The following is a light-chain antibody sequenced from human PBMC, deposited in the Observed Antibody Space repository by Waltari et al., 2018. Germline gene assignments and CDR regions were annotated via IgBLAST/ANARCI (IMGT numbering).Light chain of an antibody. CDR1: QTISSY. CDR2: AAS. CDR3: QQHNSHPRT. Sequence: DIQMTQSPPSLSASVGDRVTITCRASQTISSYLAWYQQKPGKVPKLLIYAASFLESGVPSRFSGSGSGTEFTLTISSLQPEDFATYSCQQHNSHPRTFGQGTKVEIK. V-gene: IGKV1-17*03. J-gene: IGKJ1*01.